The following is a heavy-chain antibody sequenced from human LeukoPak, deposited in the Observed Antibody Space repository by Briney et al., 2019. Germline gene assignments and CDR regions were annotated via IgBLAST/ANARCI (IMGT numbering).Heavy chain of an antibody. Sequence: PSQTLSLTCAVYGGSFSGYYWSWIRQPPGKGLEWIGEINHSGSTNYNPSFKSRVTISVDTSKNQFSLKLSSVTAADTAVYYCARGSWYGFAYWGQGTLVTVSS. CDR3: ARGSWYGFAY. CDR2: INHSGST. CDR1: GGSFSGYY. J-gene: IGHJ4*02. V-gene: IGHV4-34*01. D-gene: IGHD6-13*01.